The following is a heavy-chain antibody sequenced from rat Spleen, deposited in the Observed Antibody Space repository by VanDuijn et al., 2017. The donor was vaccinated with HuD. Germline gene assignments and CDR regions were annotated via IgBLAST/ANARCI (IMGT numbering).Heavy chain of an antibody. CDR2: ISSGGST. V-gene: IGHV2-6*01. CDR1: GFSLTSYT. D-gene: IGHD1-4*01. CDR3: AQLPGSH. J-gene: IGHJ2*01. Sequence: QVQLKESGPGLVQPSQTLSLTCTVSGFSLTSYTVSWVRQPPGKGLEWIAAISSGGSTYYNSALKSRLSISRETSKSQVFLTMHSLQTDDTAVYYCAQLPGSHWGQGVMVTVSS.